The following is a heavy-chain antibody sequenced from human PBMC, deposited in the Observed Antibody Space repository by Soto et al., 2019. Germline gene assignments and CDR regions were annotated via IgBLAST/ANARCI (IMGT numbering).Heavy chain of an antibody. CDR2: IKQDGSEK. CDR3: AXXXXXXXXXXHYYYYYMDV. CDR1: GFTFSSYW. Sequence: EVQLVESGGGLVQPGGSLRLSCAASGFTFSSYWMSWVRQAPGKGLEWVANIKQDGSEKYYVDSVKGRFTISRDNAKNSLYLQMNSLXXXXXXXXXXAXXXXXXXXXXHYYYYYMDVWGKGTTVTVSS. J-gene: IGHJ6*03. V-gene: IGHV3-7*01.